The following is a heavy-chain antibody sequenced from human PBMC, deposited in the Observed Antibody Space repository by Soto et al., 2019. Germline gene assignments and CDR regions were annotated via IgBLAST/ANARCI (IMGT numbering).Heavy chain of an antibody. Sequence: EVQLLESGGGLVQPGGSLRLSCAASGFTFSSYAMSWVRQAPGKGLEWVSAISGSGGSTYYADSVKGRFTISRDNSKNTLYLPMNSLRAEDTAVYYCAKTSGGSCCLLDYWGQGTLVTVSS. CDR1: GFTFSSYA. J-gene: IGHJ4*02. CDR3: AKTSGGSCCLLDY. V-gene: IGHV3-23*01. CDR2: ISGSGGST. D-gene: IGHD2-15*01.